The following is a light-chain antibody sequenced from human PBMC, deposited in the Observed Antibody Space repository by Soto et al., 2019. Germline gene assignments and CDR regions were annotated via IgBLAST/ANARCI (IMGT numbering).Light chain of an antibody. CDR2: DVS. CDR1: SSDIGGYNY. Sequence: QSVLTQPASVSGSPGQSITISCTGASSDIGGYNYVSWYQHHPGKAPKLIIYDVSNRPSGVSNRFSGSKSGNTASLTISGLQAEDEADYYGSSYTSSSTPFYVFGNGTKVTVL. V-gene: IGLV2-14*03. J-gene: IGLJ1*01. CDR3: SSYTSSSTPFYV.